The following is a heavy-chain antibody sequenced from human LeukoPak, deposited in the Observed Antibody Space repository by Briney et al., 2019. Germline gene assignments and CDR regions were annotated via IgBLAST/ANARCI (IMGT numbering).Heavy chain of an antibody. CDR1: GGSFSGYY. V-gene: IGHV4-34*01. Sequence: SETLSLTCAVYGGSFSGYYWSWIRQPPGKGLEWIGEINHSGSTNYNPSLKSRVTISVDTSKNQFSLKLSSVTAADTAVYYCARGLNFGYCRGGSCYKALNWFDPWGQGTLVTVSS. D-gene: IGHD2-15*01. CDR2: INHSGST. J-gene: IGHJ5*02. CDR3: ARGLNFGYCRGGSCYKALNWFDP.